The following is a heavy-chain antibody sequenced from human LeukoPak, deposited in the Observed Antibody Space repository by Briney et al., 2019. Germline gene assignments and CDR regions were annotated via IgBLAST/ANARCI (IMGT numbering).Heavy chain of an antibody. J-gene: IGHJ4*02. V-gene: IGHV3-30*03. CDR1: GFTFSSYG. CDR3: ARSSERKYYFVY. Sequence: GRSLRLSCAASGFTFSSYGMHWVRQAPGKGLEWVAVISYDGSNKYYADSVKGRFTISRDNSKNTLYLQMNSLRGEDTAVYYWARSSERKYYFVYWVRGTVGGVSS. CDR2: ISYDGSNK. D-gene: IGHD3-22*01.